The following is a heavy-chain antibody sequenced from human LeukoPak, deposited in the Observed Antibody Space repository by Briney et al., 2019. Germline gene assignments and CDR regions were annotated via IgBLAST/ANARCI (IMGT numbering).Heavy chain of an antibody. CDR3: ARGTGTIFGVVIKRNWFDP. CDR2: ISSSSSYI. Sequence: GGSLRLSCAASGFTVSSYSMNWVRQAPGKGLEWVSSISSSSSYIYYADSVKGRFTISRDNAKNSLYLQMNSLRAEDTAVYYCARGTGTIFGVVIKRNWFDPWGQGTLVTVSS. D-gene: IGHD3-3*01. V-gene: IGHV3-21*01. CDR1: GFTVSSYS. J-gene: IGHJ5*02.